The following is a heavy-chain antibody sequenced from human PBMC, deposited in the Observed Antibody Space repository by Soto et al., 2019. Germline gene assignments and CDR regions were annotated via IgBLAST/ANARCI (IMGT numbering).Heavy chain of an antibody. CDR1: GGTFSSDA. CDR3: ARDYYGGNSEGQAGFDY. V-gene: IGHV1-69*12. Sequence: QVQLVQSGAEVKKPGSSVKVSCKASGGTFSSDAISWVRQAPGQGLEWMGGIIPIFGTANYAQKFQGRVTITADESTSTAYMELSSLRSEDTAVSYCARDYYGGNSEGQAGFDYWGQGTLVTVSS. J-gene: IGHJ4*02. CDR2: IIPIFGTA. D-gene: IGHD4-17*01.